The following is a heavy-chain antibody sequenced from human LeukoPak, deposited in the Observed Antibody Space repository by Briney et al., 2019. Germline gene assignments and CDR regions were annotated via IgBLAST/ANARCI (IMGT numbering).Heavy chain of an antibody. D-gene: IGHD6-19*01. CDR1: ALSITNNY. CDR3: ARGDTSGWGYFAS. CDR2: PLMDGTT. V-gene: IGHV3-53*01. J-gene: IGHJ4*02. Sequence: PGGSLTLSWAASALSITNNYTSWVRQAPGKGLEWVSTPLMDGTTYYADSVKGRSTFSGANHQNNLYRNINSLKPAAQAVYYCARGDTSGWGYFASWGQGNLVSVSS.